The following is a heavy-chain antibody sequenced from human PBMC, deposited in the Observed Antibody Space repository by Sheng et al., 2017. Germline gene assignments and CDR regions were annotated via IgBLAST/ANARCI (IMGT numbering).Heavy chain of an antibody. D-gene: IGHD3-10*01. V-gene: IGHV3-23*01. Sequence: EVQLLESGGGLVQPGGSLRLSCAASGFTFSSYAMSWVRQAPGKGLEWVSAISGSGGSTYYADSVKGRFTISRDNSKNTLYLQMNSLRAEDTAVYYCAKDSGGITMVRGVMGAFDIWGQGTMVTVSS. CDR3: AKDSGGITMVRGVMGAFDI. J-gene: IGHJ3*02. CDR1: GFTFSSYA. CDR2: ISGSGGST.